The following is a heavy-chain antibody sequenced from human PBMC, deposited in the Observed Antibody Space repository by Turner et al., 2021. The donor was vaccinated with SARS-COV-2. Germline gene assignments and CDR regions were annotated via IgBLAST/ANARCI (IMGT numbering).Heavy chain of an antibody. J-gene: IGHJ4*02. CDR2: IGSRGRTI. CDR1: GFTFSSYE. D-gene: IGHD6-19*01. Sequence: EVQLVESGGGLVQPGGSLRLSCAASGFTFSSYEMNWVRQAPGKGLEWVSYIGSRGRTIYYADSVKGRFTISRDNDKNSLYLQMNSLRAEDTAVYYCARVARGNSGWYYFDYWGQGTLVTVSS. V-gene: IGHV3-48*03. CDR3: ARVARGNSGWYYFDY.